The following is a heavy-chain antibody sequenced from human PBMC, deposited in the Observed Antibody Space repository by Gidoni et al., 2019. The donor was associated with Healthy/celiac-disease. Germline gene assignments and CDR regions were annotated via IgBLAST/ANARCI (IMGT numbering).Heavy chain of an antibody. CDR1: GGTFSSYA. V-gene: IGHV1-69*01. Sequence: QVQLVQSGAEVKKPGSSVKVSCKASGGTFSSYAISWVRQAPGQGLEWMGGIIPIFGTANYAQKFQGRVTITADESTSTAYMELSSLRSEDTAVYYCARERGQDIVENPGPYYDYGMDVWGQGTTVTVSS. J-gene: IGHJ6*02. D-gene: IGHD2-15*01. CDR2: IIPIFGTA. CDR3: ARERGQDIVENPGPYYDYGMDV.